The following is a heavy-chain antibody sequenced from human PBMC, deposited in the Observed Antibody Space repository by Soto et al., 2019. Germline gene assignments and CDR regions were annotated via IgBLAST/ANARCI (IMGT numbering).Heavy chain of an antibody. CDR3: AKAQNWNYVSYFDY. CDR1: GFTFDDYA. CDR2: ISWNSGSI. V-gene: IGHV3-9*01. J-gene: IGHJ4*02. Sequence: SLRLSCAASGFTFDDYAMHWVRQAPGKGLEWVSGISWNSGSIGYADSVKGRFTISRDNAKNSLYLQMNSLRAEDTALYYCAKAQNWNYVSYFDYGGQGTLVTVSS. D-gene: IGHD1-7*01.